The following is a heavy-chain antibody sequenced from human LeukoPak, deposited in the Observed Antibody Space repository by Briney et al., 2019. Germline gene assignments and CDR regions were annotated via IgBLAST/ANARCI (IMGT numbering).Heavy chain of an antibody. CDR3: ATPESGYSSGWFDY. CDR2: INPNSGGT. J-gene: IGHJ4*02. D-gene: IGHD6-19*01. Sequence: GASVKVSYKASGYTFTGYYMHWVRQAPGQGLEWMGWINPNSGGTNYAQKFQGRVTMTRDTSISTAYMELSRLRSDDTAVYYCATPESGYSSGWFDYWGQGTLVTVSS. CDR1: GYTFTGYY. V-gene: IGHV1-2*02.